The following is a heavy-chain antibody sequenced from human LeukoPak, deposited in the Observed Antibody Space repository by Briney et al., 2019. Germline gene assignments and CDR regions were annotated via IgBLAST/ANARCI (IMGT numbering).Heavy chain of an antibody. J-gene: IGHJ6*02. CDR1: VFTSSSYG. Sequence: GGSLRHSFPPPVFTSSSYGLHGVGQPPARGREGVALISYLGDDQFYAESVKGRFTISRDNSNKMVFLQMNSLRGEDTAVYYCAKDRSSGPHYYYGMVVWGRGTTVIVSS. CDR3: AKDRSSGPHYYYGMVV. D-gene: IGHD6-25*01. V-gene: IGHV3-30*18. CDR2: ISYLGDDQ.